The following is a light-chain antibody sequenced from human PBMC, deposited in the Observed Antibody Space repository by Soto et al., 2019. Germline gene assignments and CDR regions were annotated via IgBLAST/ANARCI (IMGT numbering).Light chain of an antibody. J-gene: IGLJ7*01. V-gene: IGLV2-14*01. Sequence: QSALTQPASVSGSPGQSITISCTGTSSDVGGYNYVSWYQQHPGKAPKLMIYDVSNRPSGVSNRFSGSKSGNTASLTISGLQAEDEADYYCSSNTSSSTAVFGGGTQLTVL. CDR1: SSDVGGYNY. CDR3: SSNTSSSTAV. CDR2: DVS.